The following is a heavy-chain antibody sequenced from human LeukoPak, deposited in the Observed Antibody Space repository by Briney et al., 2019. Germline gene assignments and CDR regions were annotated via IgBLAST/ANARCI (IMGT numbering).Heavy chain of an antibody. Sequence: SETLSLTCAVYGGSFSAYYWSWVRQPPGKGLEWIGEINHSGSTNYNPSLKSRVTMSVDTSKNQFSLKLSSVTAADTAVYYCARTGIQLSDFDYWGQGTLVTVSS. CDR3: ARTGIQLSDFDY. CDR1: GGSFSAYY. D-gene: IGHD5-18*01. CDR2: INHSGST. V-gene: IGHV4-34*01. J-gene: IGHJ4*02.